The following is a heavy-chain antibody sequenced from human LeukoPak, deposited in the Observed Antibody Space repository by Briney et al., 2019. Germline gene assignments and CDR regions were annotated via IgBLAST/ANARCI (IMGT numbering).Heavy chain of an antibody. CDR1: GFTFSSFG. Sequence: GGSLRLSCAASGFTFSSFGIHWVRQAPGKGLEWVAVISYDGSNKYYADSVKGRFTISRDNSQNTLYLQMNSLRLDDTAVYYCGRLMGGYDSYFYGMDVWGQRTTVTVSS. V-gene: IGHV3-30*03. J-gene: IGHJ6*02. CDR2: ISYDGSNK. CDR3: GRLMGGYDSYFYGMDV. D-gene: IGHD5-12*01.